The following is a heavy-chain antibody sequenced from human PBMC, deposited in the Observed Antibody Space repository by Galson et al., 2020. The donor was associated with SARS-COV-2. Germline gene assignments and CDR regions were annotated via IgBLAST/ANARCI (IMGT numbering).Heavy chain of an antibody. CDR3: AGGSYYEY. CDR1: GGSISSSSYY. V-gene: IGHV4-39*01. Sequence: SQTLSLTCTVSGGSISSSSYYWGWIRQPPGKGLEWIGSIYYSGSTYYNPSLKSRVTISVDTSKNQFSLKLSSVTAADTAVYYCAGGSYYEYWGQGTLVTVSS. D-gene: IGHD1-26*01. CDR2: IYYSGST. J-gene: IGHJ4*02.